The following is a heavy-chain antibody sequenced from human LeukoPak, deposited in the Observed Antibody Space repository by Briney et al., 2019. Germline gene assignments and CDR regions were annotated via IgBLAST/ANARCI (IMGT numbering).Heavy chain of an antibody. V-gene: IGHV3-NL1*01. CDR2: IYSGGST. D-gene: IGHD5-18*01. CDR1: GFTFSSYG. J-gene: IGHJ5*02. CDR3: ATSRRGYSYGSFDP. Sequence: PGGSLRLSCAASGFTFSSYGMHWVRQAPGKGLEWVSVIYSGGSTYYADSVKGRFTIPRDNSKNTLYLQMNSLRAEDTAVYYCATSRRGYSYGSFDPWGQGTLVTVSS.